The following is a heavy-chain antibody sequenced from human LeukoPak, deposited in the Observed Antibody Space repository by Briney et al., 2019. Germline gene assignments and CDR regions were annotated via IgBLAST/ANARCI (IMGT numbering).Heavy chain of an antibody. D-gene: IGHD2-15*01. CDR2: IYYSGST. CDR1: GGSITNGGHY. V-gene: IGHV4-39*01. J-gene: IGHJ4*02. CDR3: ARHCSGGSCYSDFDC. Sequence: PSETLSLTCAVSGGSITNGGHYWGCIRQPPGKGLEWIGSIYYSGSTYYNPSLKSRVTISVDTSKNQFSLKVSSVTAADTAVYYCARHCSGGSCYSDFDCWGQGTLVTVSS.